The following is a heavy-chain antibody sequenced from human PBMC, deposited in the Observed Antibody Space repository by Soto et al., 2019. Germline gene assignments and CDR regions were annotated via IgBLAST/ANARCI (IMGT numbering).Heavy chain of an antibody. CDR1: GGSIISSNFY. Sequence: QLQESGPGLVKPSETLSLTCTVSGGSIISSNFYWGWIRQPPGKGLEWIGSVEYVGSTYDNPSLNSRVTLSADTSKNQSSLNLTSVTAADTAIYYCARHVRGAVTMNWFDPWGHGTLVNVSS. J-gene: IGHJ5*02. V-gene: IGHV4-39*01. D-gene: IGHD4-17*01. CDR3: ARHVRGAVTMNWFDP. CDR2: VEYVGST.